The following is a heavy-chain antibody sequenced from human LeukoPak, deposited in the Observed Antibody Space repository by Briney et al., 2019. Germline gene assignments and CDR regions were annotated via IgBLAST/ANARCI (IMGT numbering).Heavy chain of an antibody. CDR1: GFSFGNFW. V-gene: IGHV3-7*01. Sequence: GGSLRLSCATSGFSFGNFWMGWVRQAPGKGLEWVANMNPDGSQRNYVGSVKGRFTISRDSANNSVYLQMNSLRAEDTAFYYCARDSPRGRFDSWGQGTLVTVSS. J-gene: IGHJ4*02. CDR3: ARDSPRGRFDS. CDR2: MNPDGSQR.